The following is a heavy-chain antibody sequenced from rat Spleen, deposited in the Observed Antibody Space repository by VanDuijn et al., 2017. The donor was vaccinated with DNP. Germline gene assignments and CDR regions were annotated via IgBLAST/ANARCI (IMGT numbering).Heavy chain of an antibody. CDR1: GFSLTSYA. CDR2: ISSGENT. Sequence: QVRLRESGPRLVQPSHTLSLTCTVSGFSLTSYAVSWVRQSPGKGLEWIAAISSGENTYYKPALIYRLSISRDTSKNQVFLKKNSLQTEHTAIYFCTRGLYNVYQRHYWSFDFWGPGTMVTVSS. V-gene: IGHV2S12*01. J-gene: IGHJ1*01. D-gene: IGHD1-6*01. CDR3: TRGLYNVYQRHYWSFDF.